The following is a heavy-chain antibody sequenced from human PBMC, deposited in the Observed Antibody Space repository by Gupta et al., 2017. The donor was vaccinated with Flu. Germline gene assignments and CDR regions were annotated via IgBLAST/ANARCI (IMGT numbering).Heavy chain of an antibody. CDR2: ISGSGGST. Sequence: EVQLLESGGGLVQPGGSLRLSCAASGFTFSSYAMSWVRQAPGKGLEWVSAISGSGGSTYYADSVKGRFTISRDNSKNTLYLQMNSLRAEDTAVYYCAKDVTGRAYGDYLGDYWGQGTLVTVSS. V-gene: IGHV3-23*01. CDR1: GFTFSSYA. J-gene: IGHJ4*02. D-gene: IGHD4-17*01. CDR3: AKDVTGRAYGDYLGDY.